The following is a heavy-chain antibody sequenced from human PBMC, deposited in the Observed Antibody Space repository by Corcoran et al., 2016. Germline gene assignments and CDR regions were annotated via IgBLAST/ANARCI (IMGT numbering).Heavy chain of an antibody. J-gene: IGHJ5*02. CDR1: GGSFSGYY. V-gene: IGHV4-34*01. CDR2: INHSGST. D-gene: IGHD3-10*01. CDR3: ARARIVLWFGELLSTGFWFDP. Sequence: QVQLQQWGAGLLKPSETLSLTCAVYGGSFSGYYWSWIRQPPGKGLEWIGEINHSGSTNYNPSLKSRVTIVDTSRNQFSRKLGAVTAADTAVYYCARARIVLWFGELLSTGFWFDPWGQGTLVTVSS.